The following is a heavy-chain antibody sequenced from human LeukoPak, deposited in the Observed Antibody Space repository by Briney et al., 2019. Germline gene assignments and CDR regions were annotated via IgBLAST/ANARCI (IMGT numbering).Heavy chain of an antibody. D-gene: IGHD7-27*01. Sequence: SETLSLTCAVSGGSIGSTSYYWGWIRQPPGKGLEWIGSIYYSGGTYYNPSLKSRVTISLDTSKNEFSLKLSSVTAADTAVYYCARVTGQFYFYYYMDVWGKGTTVTVSS. J-gene: IGHJ6*03. V-gene: IGHV4-39*07. CDR3: ARVTGQFYFYYYMDV. CDR2: IYYSGGT. CDR1: GGSIGSTSYY.